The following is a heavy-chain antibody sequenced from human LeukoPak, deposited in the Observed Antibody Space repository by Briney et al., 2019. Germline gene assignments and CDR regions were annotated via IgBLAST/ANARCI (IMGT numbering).Heavy chain of an antibody. CDR1: GYSFTTYW. J-gene: IGHJ5*02. CDR3: ARYSTSPNWFDP. D-gene: IGHD6-13*01. V-gene: IGHV5-51*01. CDR2: IYPADSAA. Sequence: GESLKISCKASGYSFTTYWIGWVRQMPGKGLEWMGIIYPADSAAKYSPSFQGQVTISVDKSISTAYLQWSRLKASDTAMYYCARYSTSPNWFDPWGQGTLVTVSS.